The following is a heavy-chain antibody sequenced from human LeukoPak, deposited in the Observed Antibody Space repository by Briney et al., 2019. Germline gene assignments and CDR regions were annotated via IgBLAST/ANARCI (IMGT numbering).Heavy chain of an antibody. CDR1: GGSISSYY. CDR3: ARRYCSGGSCYSAFGI. CDR2: IYYSGST. V-gene: IGHV4-59*01. D-gene: IGHD2-15*01. Sequence: PSETLSLTCTVSGGSISSYYWSWIRQPPGKGLEWIGYIYYSGSTNYNPSLKSRVTISVDTSKNQFSLKLSSVTAADTAVYYCARRYCSGGSCYSAFGIWGQGTMVTVSS. J-gene: IGHJ3*02.